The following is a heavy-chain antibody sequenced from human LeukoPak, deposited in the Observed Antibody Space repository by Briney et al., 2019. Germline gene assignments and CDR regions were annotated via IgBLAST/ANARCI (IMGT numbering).Heavy chain of an antibody. CDR3: ASGYGSGWLDS. V-gene: IGHV4-31*03. CDR1: GDSISRGYY. D-gene: IGHD3-22*01. J-gene: IGHJ5*01. CDR2: IHSSGNT. Sequence: SETLSLTCTVSGDSISRGYYWVWIRQPPGKGLEWIGYIHSSGNTYYNPSLQNRLIISRDTTEDPLSVTLTSVTAADTAVYFCASGYGSGWLDSWGQGTQVTVSS.